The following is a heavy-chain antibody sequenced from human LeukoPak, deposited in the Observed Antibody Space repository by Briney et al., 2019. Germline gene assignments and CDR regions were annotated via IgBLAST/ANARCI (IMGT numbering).Heavy chain of an antibody. J-gene: IGHJ4*02. Sequence: PSETLSLTCTVSGGSISSSSYYWGWIRQPPGKGLEWIGSIYYSGSTYYNPSLKSRVTISVDTSKNQISLKLSSVTAADTAVYYCARHVYDYVWGSYRYVPTEFDYWGQGTLVTVSS. CDR1: GGSISSSSYY. CDR3: ARHVYDYVWGSYRYVPTEFDY. CDR2: IYYSGST. D-gene: IGHD3-16*02. V-gene: IGHV4-39*01.